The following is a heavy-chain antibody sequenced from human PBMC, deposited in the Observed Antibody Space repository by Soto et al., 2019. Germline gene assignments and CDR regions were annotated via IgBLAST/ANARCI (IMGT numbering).Heavy chain of an antibody. CDR1: GGSISEKY. J-gene: IGHJ5*02. V-gene: IGHV4-4*07. CDR2: IFANGHT. Sequence: SETLSLTCIVSGGSISEKYWNWVRQPPGKGLEWIGLIFANGHTDYNPSLKSRVTMSVDASKNQFSLRLTSMTAADTAVYYCVASLAASGLDWLDPWGRGTLVTVSS. D-gene: IGHD6-13*01. CDR3: VASLAASGLDWLDP.